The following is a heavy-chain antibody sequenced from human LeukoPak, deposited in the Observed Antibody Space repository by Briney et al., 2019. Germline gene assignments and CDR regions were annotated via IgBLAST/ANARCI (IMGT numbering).Heavy chain of an antibody. CDR3: ARGWVYDFWSGFAFDY. CDR1: GRTFSSYA. D-gene: IGHD3-3*01. Sequence: GASVKVSCKASGRTFSSYAISWVRQAPGQGLEWMGGIIPIFGTANYAQKFQGRVTITADESTSTAYMELSSLRSEDTAVYYCARGWVYDFWSGFAFDYWGQGTLVTVSS. CDR2: IIPIFGTA. J-gene: IGHJ4*02. V-gene: IGHV1-69*13.